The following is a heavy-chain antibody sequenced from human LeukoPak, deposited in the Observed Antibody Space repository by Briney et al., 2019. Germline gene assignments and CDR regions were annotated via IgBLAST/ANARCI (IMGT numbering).Heavy chain of an antibody. Sequence: ASVKVSCKASGYTFTGYYMHWVRQAPGQGLEWMGWINPNSGGTNYAQKFQGRVTMTRDTSISTAYMELSRLRSDDTAVYYCASDQEYCSSTSCRLPYYYYGMDVWGQGTTVTVSS. CDR2: INPNSGGT. V-gene: IGHV1-2*02. CDR1: GYTFTGYY. J-gene: IGHJ6*02. D-gene: IGHD2-2*01. CDR3: ASDQEYCSSTSCRLPYYYYGMDV.